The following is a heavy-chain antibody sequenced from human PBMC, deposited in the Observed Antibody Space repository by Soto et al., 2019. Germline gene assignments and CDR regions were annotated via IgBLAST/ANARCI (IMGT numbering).Heavy chain of an antibody. CDR3: ARHAWAARHFDY. CDR2: IYYSGSS. CDR1: GGFISSSIYY. J-gene: IGHJ4*02. D-gene: IGHD2-15*01. V-gene: IGHV4-39*01. Sequence: QLQLQESGPGLVKPSETLSLTCSVSGGFISSSIYYWGWIRQPPGKGLEWIGSIYYSGSSYYNPSIKSRVSISVETSKNQFSLKVNSVTAADTAVYFCARHAWAARHFDYWGQGTLVTVSS.